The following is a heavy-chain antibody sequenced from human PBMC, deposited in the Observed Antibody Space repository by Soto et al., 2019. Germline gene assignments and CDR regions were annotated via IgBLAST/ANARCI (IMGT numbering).Heavy chain of an antibody. D-gene: IGHD3-3*01. CDR1: GFSLRSSDVG. V-gene: IGHV2-5*02. Sequence: QITLKESGPALVRPTQTLTLTCSFSGFSLRSSDVGVGWIRQPPGKALEWLAVIYWDDDNRYSPSLKSRLRITKDTSKNQVVLTMTNLDPVDTATYYCAHAVGSGNSAVLDFWGQGTLVTVSS. J-gene: IGHJ1*01. CDR3: AHAVGSGNSAVLDF. CDR2: IYWDDDN.